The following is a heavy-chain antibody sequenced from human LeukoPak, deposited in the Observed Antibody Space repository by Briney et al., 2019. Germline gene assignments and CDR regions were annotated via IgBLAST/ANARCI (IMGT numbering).Heavy chain of an antibody. CDR2: INPSGGST. J-gene: IGHJ4*02. CDR1: GYIFTNYY. Sequence: ASVTVSCTASGYIFTNYYMHWVRQAPGQGIEWMGTINPSGGSTTYAQKFQGRVTMTRDTSTSTVYMELSSLRSEDTAVYYCARDHGSAYYRAPRHWGQGTLVTVSS. D-gene: IGHD3-10*01. V-gene: IGHV1-46*01. CDR3: ARDHGSAYYRAPRH.